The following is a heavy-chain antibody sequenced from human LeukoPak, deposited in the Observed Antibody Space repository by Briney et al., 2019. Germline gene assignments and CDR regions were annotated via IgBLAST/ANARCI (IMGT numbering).Heavy chain of an antibody. CDR2: INPKNGGR. D-gene: IGHD3-10*01. V-gene: IGHV1-2*02. CDR3: ARSQCVYGSGTYCDFDY. CDR1: GYTFTGHY. J-gene: IGHJ4*02. Sequence: RASVKVSCKASGYTFTGHYIHWVRQAPGQGLEWMGWINPKNGGRDYPQKFQGRVTMTRDTSASTTYLEVRRLTSDDTAVYFCARSQCVYGSGTYCDFDYWGQGTLVTVSS.